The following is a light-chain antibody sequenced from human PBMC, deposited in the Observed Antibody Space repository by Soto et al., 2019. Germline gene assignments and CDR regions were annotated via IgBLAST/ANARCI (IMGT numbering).Light chain of an antibody. CDR1: SSDVGGYNY. J-gene: IGLJ2*01. CDR2: EVS. Sequence: QSALTQPASVSGSPGQSITISCTGTSSDVGGYNYVSWYQQHPGRAPKLIIYEVSNRPSGVSIRFSGSKSGNTASLTISGLQAEDEADYYCSSYTSRSTVLFGGGTKVTVL. V-gene: IGLV2-14*01. CDR3: SSYTSRSTVL.